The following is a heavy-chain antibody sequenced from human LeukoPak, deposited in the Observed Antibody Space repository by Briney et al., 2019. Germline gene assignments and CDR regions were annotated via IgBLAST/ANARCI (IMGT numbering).Heavy chain of an antibody. CDR3: ARSTTIFGVLIPSDWFDP. J-gene: IGHJ5*02. Sequence: ASVKVSCKASGYIFSGYYMHWVRQAPGQGLEWMGWINPKSGGTNYAQQFQGRVTMTRDTSISTAYMELSRLRSDDAAVYYCARSTTIFGVLIPSDWFDPWGQGTLVTVSS. CDR2: INPKSGGT. V-gene: IGHV1-2*02. CDR1: GYIFSGYY. D-gene: IGHD3-3*01.